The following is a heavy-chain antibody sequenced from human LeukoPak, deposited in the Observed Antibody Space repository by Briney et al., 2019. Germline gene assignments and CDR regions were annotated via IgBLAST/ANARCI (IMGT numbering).Heavy chain of an antibody. V-gene: IGHV5-51*01. CDR2: IYPGDSDT. CDR3: ARLVRSSGHGMDV. J-gene: IGHJ6*04. Sequence: EWMGIIYPGDSDTRYSPSFQGQVTISADKSISTAYLQWSSLKASDTAMYYCARLVRSSGHGMDVWGKGTTVTVSS. D-gene: IGHD6-19*01.